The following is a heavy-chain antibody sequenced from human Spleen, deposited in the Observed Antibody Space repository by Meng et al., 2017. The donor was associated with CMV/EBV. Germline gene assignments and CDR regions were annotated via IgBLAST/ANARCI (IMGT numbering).Heavy chain of an antibody. J-gene: IGHJ6*02. CDR1: GFIFDDYG. Sequence: GGSLRLSCAASGFIFDDYGMSWVRQAPGKGLEWVSYITSSSSMIFYADSVKGRFTVSRDNAKNSVYLEMNSLTAEDTAVYYCAREECSGGSCYGMDVWGQGTTVTVSS. CDR2: ITSSSSMI. CDR3: AREECSGGSCYGMDV. V-gene: IGHV3-48*04. D-gene: IGHD2-15*01.